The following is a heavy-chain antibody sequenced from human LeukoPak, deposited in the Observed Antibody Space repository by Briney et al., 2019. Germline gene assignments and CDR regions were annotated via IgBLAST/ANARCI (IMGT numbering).Heavy chain of an antibody. Sequence: SGPTLVKPTQTLTLTCTFSGFSLSTPGLGVGWIRQPPANALEWIALIYLNDDKRYTPSLKSRLTITKDTSKNQVVLTMTDMDPVDTATYYCAQRGSSWYFDYWGQGTLVTVSS. CDR1: GFSLSTPGLG. CDR2: IYLNDDK. CDR3: AQRGSSWYFDY. D-gene: IGHD6-13*01. V-gene: IGHV2-5*01. J-gene: IGHJ4*02.